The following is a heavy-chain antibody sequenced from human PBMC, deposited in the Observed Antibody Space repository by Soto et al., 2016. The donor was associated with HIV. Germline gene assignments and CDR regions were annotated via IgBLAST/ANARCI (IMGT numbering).Heavy chain of an antibody. D-gene: IGHD3-16*01. Sequence: QVQLVQSGAEVKKPGSSVKISCQISGAFFPTYAFSWVRQAPGQGLEWMGGVIPIFNKADYAEKFQGRITIIANKSTNTIYMELSSLTFEDTATYYCARDGHPDYEYVWGSRLYYMDVWGKGTTVSVSS. CDR3: ARDGHPDYEYVWGSRLYYMDV. CDR2: VIPIFNKA. J-gene: IGHJ6*03. CDR1: GAFFPTYA. V-gene: IGHV1-69*10.